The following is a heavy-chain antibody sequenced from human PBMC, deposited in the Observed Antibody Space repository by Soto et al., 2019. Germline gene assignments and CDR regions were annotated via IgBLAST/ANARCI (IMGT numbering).Heavy chain of an antibody. CDR2: IHHSGAT. D-gene: IGHD3-10*01. CDR1: GDSITGDEW. Sequence: QVQLQESGPGLVQPSGTLSLTCAVSGDSITGDEWWSWVRQPPGKGLEWIGEIHHSGATNYNPSLKGRVPISIDKSKNLFSLKLNSVTAGDTAMFYCATRGFYRMGVWGRGTMVTVSS. CDR3: ATRGFYRMGV. V-gene: IGHV4-4*02. J-gene: IGHJ6*02.